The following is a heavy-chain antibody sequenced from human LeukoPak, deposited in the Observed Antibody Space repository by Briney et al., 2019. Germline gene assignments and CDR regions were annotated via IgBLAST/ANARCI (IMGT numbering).Heavy chain of an antibody. CDR1: GFTFSSYG. CDR2: ISYDGSNK. CDR3: ARGGMDYYDSSGYYYIPPDY. V-gene: IGHV3-30*19. D-gene: IGHD3-22*01. J-gene: IGHJ4*02. Sequence: PGGSLRLSCAASGFTFSSYGMHWVRQAPGKGLEWVAVISYDGSNKYYADSVKGRFTISRDNSKSTLYLQMNSLRAEDTAVYYCARGGMDYYDSSGYYYIPPDYWGQGTLVTVSS.